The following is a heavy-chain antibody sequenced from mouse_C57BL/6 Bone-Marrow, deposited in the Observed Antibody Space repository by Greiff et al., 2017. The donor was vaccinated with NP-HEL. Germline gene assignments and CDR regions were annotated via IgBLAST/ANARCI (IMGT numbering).Heavy chain of an antibody. J-gene: IGHJ4*01. CDR2: IYPRSGNT. V-gene: IGHV1-81*01. D-gene: IGHD2-10*02. CDR3: ATFSIDAMDY. CDR1: GYTFTSYG. Sequence: VQLQQSGAELARPGASVKLSCKASGYTFTSYGISWVKQRTGQGLEWIGEIYPRSGNTYYNEKFKGKATLTADKSSSTAYMELRSLTSEDSAVYFCATFSIDAMDYWGQGTSGTVSS.